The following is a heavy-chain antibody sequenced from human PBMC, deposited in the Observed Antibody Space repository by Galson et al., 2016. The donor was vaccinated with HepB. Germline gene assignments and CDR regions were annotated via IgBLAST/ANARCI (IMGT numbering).Heavy chain of an antibody. J-gene: IGHJ4*02. D-gene: IGHD1-7*01. Sequence: SLRLSCAASGLTFNTYNMVWVRQAPGKGLEWVSYISTSSSPISYRDSVKGRFTISRDNTKNSLHLQLNSLRAEDTAVYYCARIIKTGTTSHFDYWGQGTLVTVSS. V-gene: IGHV3-21*01. CDR2: ISTSSSPI. CDR1: GLTFNTYN. CDR3: ARIIKTGTTSHFDY.